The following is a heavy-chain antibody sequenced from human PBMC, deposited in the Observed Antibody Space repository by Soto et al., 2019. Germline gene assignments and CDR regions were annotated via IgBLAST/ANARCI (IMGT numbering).Heavy chain of an antibody. CDR1: GFTFSSYA. D-gene: IGHD6-19*01. CDR3: ARSAYSSGWYTRHYYYGMDV. V-gene: IGHV3-30-3*01. Sequence: GGSLRLSCAASGFTFSSYAMHWVRQAPGKGLEWVAVISYDGSNKYYADSVKGRFTISRDNSKNTLYLQMNSLRAEDTAVYYCARSAYSSGWYTRHYYYGMDVWGQGTTVTVSS. CDR2: ISYDGSNK. J-gene: IGHJ6*02.